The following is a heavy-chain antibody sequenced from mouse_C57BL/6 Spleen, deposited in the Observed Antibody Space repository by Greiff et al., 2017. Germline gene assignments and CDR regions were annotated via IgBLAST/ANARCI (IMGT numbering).Heavy chain of an antibody. CDR3: ALDSSGYGYYFDY. CDR1: GYTFTSYW. CDR2: IHPNSGST. Sequence: QVQLQQSGAELVKPGASVKLSCKASGYTFTSYWMHWVKQRPGQGLEWIGMIHPNSGSTNYNEKFKSKATLTVDKSSSTAYMQLSSLTSEDSAVXYCALDSSGYGYYFDYWGQGTTLTVSS. J-gene: IGHJ2*01. V-gene: IGHV1-64*01. D-gene: IGHD3-2*02.